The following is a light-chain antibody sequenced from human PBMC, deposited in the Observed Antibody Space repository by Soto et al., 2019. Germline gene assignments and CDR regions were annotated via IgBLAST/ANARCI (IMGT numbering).Light chain of an antibody. CDR2: GAS. CDR1: QTVSSNY. V-gene: IGKV3-20*01. CDR3: QQYTGPPTT. J-gene: IGKJ5*01. Sequence: EIVMPQSTATLSVSPGERAPLSCRASQTVSSNYLAWCQQRPGQAPRLLIYGASTRAAGIPDRFSGSGSGTDFTLTITRLEPEDSAVYFCQQYTGPPTTFGQGTRLEIK.